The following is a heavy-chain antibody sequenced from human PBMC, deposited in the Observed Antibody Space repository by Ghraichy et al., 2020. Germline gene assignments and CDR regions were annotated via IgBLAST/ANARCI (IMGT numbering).Heavy chain of an antibody. CDR1: GFTFSSYS. V-gene: IGHV3-21*01. CDR3: ARARDDFWSATPPGY. Sequence: GGSLRLSCAASGFTFSSYSMNWVRQAPGKGLEWVSSISSSSSYIYYADSVKGRFTISRDNAKNSLYLQMNSLRAEDTAVYYCARARDDFWSATPPGYWGQGTLVTVSS. J-gene: IGHJ4*02. D-gene: IGHD3-3*01. CDR2: ISSSSSYI.